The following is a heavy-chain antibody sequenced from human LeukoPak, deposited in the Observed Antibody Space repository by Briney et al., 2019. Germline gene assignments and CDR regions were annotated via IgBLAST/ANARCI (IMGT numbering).Heavy chain of an antibody. CDR1: GYTFANFG. CDR2: ISVYNGNT. D-gene: IGHD2-2*02. J-gene: IGHJ4*02. V-gene: IGHV1-18*01. Sequence: ASVKVSCKASGYTFANFGITWVRQAPGQGLEWMGWISVYNGNTNYAQDLQGRVTLTTDTSTSTAYMELRSLRSDDTALYYCARTCSSSSCYMVHWGQGTLVTVSS. CDR3: ARTCSSSSCYMVH.